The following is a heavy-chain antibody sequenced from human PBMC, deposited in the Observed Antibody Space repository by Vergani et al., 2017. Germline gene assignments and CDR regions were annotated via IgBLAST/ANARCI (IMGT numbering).Heavy chain of an antibody. CDR2: IYPGDSDT. V-gene: IGHV5-51*01. D-gene: IGHD3-22*01. J-gene: IGHJ3*02. Sequence: EVQLVQSGAEVKKPGESLKISCKGSGYSFTSYWIGWVRQMPGKGLEWMGIIYPGDSDTRYSPSFQGQVTISADKSSSTAYLQWSSLKASDTAMYYCARPYYDSSGSPGDAFDIWGQGTMVTVSS. CDR1: GYSFTSYW. CDR3: ARPYYDSSGSPGDAFDI.